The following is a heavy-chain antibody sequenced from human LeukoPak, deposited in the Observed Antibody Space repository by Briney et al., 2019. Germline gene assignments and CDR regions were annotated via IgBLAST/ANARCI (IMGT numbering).Heavy chain of an antibody. Sequence: ASVKVSCKASGGTFSSYAISWVRQAPGQGLEWMGGIIPVFGTANYAQKFQGRVTITADESTSTAYMELSSLRSEDTDVYYCARDRVVGLGIDNAFDIWGHGTMVTVSS. CDR1: GGTFSSYA. D-gene: IGHD2-15*01. J-gene: IGHJ3*02. V-gene: IGHV1-69*13. CDR2: IIPVFGTA. CDR3: ARDRVVGLGIDNAFDI.